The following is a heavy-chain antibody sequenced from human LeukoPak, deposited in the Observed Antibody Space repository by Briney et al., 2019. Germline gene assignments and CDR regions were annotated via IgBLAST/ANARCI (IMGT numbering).Heavy chain of an antibody. CDR3: ARYYDILTGYYRDFDY. J-gene: IGHJ4*02. Sequence: GGSLRLSCAASGFTFSSYSLNWVRKAPGKGLEWVSSISSSSSYIYYADSVKGRFTISRDNAKNSLYLQMNSLRAEDTAVYYCARYYDILTGYYRDFDYWGQGTLVTVSS. D-gene: IGHD3-9*01. V-gene: IGHV3-21*01. CDR1: GFTFSSYS. CDR2: ISSSSSYI.